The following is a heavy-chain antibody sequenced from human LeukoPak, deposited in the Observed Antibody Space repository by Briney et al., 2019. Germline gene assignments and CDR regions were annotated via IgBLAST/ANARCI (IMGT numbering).Heavy chain of an antibody. J-gene: IGHJ6*02. CDR2: ISAYNGNT. CDR1: GYTFTSYG. CDR3: ARDTHIHFSSSSHYYYGMDV. Sequence: ASGKVSCKASGYTFTSYGISWVRQAPGQGREWMGWISAYNGNTNYAQKLQGRVTMTTDTSTSTAYMELRSLRYDDTAVYYCARDTHIHFSSSSHYYYGMDVWGQGTTVTVSS. D-gene: IGHD6-6*01. V-gene: IGHV1-18*01.